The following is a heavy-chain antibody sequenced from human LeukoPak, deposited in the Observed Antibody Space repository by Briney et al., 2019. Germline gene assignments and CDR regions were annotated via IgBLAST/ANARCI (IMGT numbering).Heavy chain of an antibody. Sequence: SETLSLTCTVSGGSISSSSYYWGWIRQPPGKGLEWIGSIYYSGSTYYNPSLKSRVTISVDTSKNQFSLKLSSVTAADTAVYYCARFRGLIAAAGTSNYFDYWGQGTLVTVSS. CDR1: GGSISSSSYY. CDR3: ARFRGLIAAAGTSNYFDY. CDR2: IYYSGST. D-gene: IGHD6-13*01. J-gene: IGHJ4*02. V-gene: IGHV4-39*01.